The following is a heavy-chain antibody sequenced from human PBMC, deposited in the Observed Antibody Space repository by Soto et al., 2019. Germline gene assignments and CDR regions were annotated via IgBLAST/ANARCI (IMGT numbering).Heavy chain of an antibody. CDR2: ISYDGSNK. V-gene: IGHV3-30*18. CDR3: AKPRYSYGYEFDY. CDR1: GFTISSYG. Sequence: QVQLVESGGGVVQPGRSLRLSCAASGFTISSYGMHWVRQAPSKGLEWVAVISYDGSNKYYADSVKGRFTISRDNSKNTLYLQMNSLRAEDMAVYYCAKPRYSYGYEFDYWGQGTLVTVSS. J-gene: IGHJ4*02. D-gene: IGHD5-18*01.